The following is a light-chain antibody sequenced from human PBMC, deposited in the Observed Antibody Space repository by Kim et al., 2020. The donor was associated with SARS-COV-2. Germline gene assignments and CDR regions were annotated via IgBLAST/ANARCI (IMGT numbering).Light chain of an antibody. CDR3: SSYTTSSTSV. V-gene: IGLV2-14*01. Sequence: QSALTQPASVSGSPGQSITISCTGTNSDVGAYNYVSWYQQYPGKAPKLMIYDVYKRPSGISTRFSGSKSGNTASLTISGLQAEDGADYYCSSYTTSSTSVFGGGTQLTFL. J-gene: IGLJ3*02. CDR2: DVY. CDR1: NSDVGAYNY.